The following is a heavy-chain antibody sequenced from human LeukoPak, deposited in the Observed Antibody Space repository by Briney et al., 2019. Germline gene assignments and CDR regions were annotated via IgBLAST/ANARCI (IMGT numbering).Heavy chain of an antibody. CDR1: GFTFGTFW. Sequence: PGGSLRLSCAASGFTFGTFWRHWVRQAPGKGWVWSSRINPEETTTNYADAVKGRFTISRDNAKNTLYLQMNSLRAGDTAVYYCARGGLEPVDYWGQGTLVTVSS. J-gene: IGHJ4*02. D-gene: IGHD1-14*01. V-gene: IGHV3-74*01. CDR3: ARGGLEPVDY. CDR2: INPEETTT.